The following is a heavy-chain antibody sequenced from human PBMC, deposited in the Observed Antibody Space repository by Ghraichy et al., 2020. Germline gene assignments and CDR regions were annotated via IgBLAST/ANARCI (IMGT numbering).Heavy chain of an antibody. D-gene: IGHD6-13*01. V-gene: IGHV1-2*02. CDR3: ARGEGGSSSRADY. J-gene: IGHJ4*02. CDR2: IDPDSGAT. Sequence: ASEKVSCKASGYSFTGHYIHWVRQVPGQGLEWMGWIDPDSGATNFAQKFQGRVTMTRDTSISKVFMEVNGLRSDDTAVYYCARGEGGSSSRADYWGQGTLVTVSS. CDR1: GYSFTGHY.